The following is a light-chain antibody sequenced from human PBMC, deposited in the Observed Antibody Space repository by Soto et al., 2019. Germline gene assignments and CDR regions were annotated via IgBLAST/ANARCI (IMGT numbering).Light chain of an antibody. CDR2: EVT. Sequence: QPVLTQPPSASGSPGQSVTISCTGTSTDVGAYNYVSWYQQHPGKAPKLMIYEVTKRPSGVPDRFSGSKSSNTASLTVSGLQTEDEADYYCGSHAGNSNLVFGGGTKLTVL. CDR1: STDVGAYNY. J-gene: IGLJ3*02. CDR3: GSHAGNSNLV. V-gene: IGLV2-8*01.